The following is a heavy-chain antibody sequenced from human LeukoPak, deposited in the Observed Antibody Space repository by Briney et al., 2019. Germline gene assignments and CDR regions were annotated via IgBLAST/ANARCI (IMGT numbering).Heavy chain of an antibody. CDR2: INHSGST. V-gene: IGHV4-34*01. Sequence: SETLSLTCAVYGGSFSGYYWSWIRQPLGKGLEWIGEINHSGSTNYNPSLKSRVTISVDTSKNQFSLKLSSVTAADTAVYYCARRRITMVRGVIIKFPLDYWGQGTLVTVSS. J-gene: IGHJ4*02. D-gene: IGHD3-10*01. CDR1: GGSFSGYY. CDR3: ARRRITMVRGVIIKFPLDY.